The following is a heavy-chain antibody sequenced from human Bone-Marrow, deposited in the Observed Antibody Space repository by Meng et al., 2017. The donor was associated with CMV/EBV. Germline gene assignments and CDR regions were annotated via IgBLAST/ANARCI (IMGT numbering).Heavy chain of an antibody. V-gene: IGHV4-59*01. Sequence: SETLSLTCTVAGGSISSYYWSWVRQPPGKGLEWIGYIYYSGSTNYNPSLKSRVTISVDTSQNQFSLKLSSVTAADTAVYSCARMIAAAFDYWGQGTLVTVSS. CDR2: IYYSGST. J-gene: IGHJ4*02. D-gene: IGHD6-13*01. CDR3: ARMIAAAFDY. CDR1: GGSISSYY.